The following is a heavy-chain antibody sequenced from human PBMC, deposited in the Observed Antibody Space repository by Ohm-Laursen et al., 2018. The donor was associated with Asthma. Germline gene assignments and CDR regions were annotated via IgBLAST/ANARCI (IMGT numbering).Heavy chain of an antibody. D-gene: IGHD6-6*01. J-gene: IGHJ6*02. Sequence: SLRLSCAASGFTFSDYYMRWIRQAPRKGLEWVSFISRSGFTIYYADSVKGRFTISRDNAKNSLYLQMNSQRAEDTAVYYCARGYSSASLFVLYYYNMDVWGQGTTVTVSS. CDR3: ARGYSSASLFVLYYYNMDV. V-gene: IGHV3-11*01. CDR2: ISRSGFTI. CDR1: GFTFSDYY.